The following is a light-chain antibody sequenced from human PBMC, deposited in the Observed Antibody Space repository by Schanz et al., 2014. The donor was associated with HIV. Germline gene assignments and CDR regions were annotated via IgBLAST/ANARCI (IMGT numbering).Light chain of an antibody. CDR3: QQLASYPLT. CDR1: QGISSY. Sequence: IQLTQSPSSLSASVGDRVTITCRASQGISSYLAWYQKKPGKAPKVLVYAASTLQSGVPSRFSGSGSGTDFTLTISSLQPEDFATYYCQQLASYPLTFGGGTKVEIK. CDR2: AAS. V-gene: IGKV1-9*01. J-gene: IGKJ4*01.